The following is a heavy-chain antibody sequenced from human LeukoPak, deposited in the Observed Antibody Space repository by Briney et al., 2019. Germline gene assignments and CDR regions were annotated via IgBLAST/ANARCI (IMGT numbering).Heavy chain of an antibody. J-gene: IGHJ4*02. V-gene: IGHV3-74*01. CDR1: GFTFSSYW. CDR3: ARDPSSGWYRAFDY. D-gene: IGHD6-19*01. Sequence: GGSLRLSCAASGFTFSSYWMHWVRQAPGKGLVWVSRVNSDGSSTSYADSVKGRFTISRDNAKNTLYLQMNSLRAEDTVVYYCARDPSSGWYRAFDYWGQGTLVTVSS. CDR2: VNSDGSST.